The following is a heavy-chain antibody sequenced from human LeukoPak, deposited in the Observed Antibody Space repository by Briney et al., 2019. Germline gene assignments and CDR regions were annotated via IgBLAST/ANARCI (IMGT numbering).Heavy chain of an antibody. CDR1: GGSISSSSYY. Sequence: PSETLSLTCTVSGGSISSSSYYWGWIRQPPGKGLEWIGSFYYSGSPYYNPSLKSRVTISVDTSKNQFSLKLSSVTAADTAVYYCASPPTRGYSYGPFDYWGQGTLVTVSS. CDR3: ASPPTRGYSYGPFDY. J-gene: IGHJ4*02. V-gene: IGHV4-39*01. D-gene: IGHD5-18*01. CDR2: FYYSGSP.